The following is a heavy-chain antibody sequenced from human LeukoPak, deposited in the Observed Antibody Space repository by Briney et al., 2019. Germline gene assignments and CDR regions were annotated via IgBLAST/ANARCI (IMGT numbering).Heavy chain of an antibody. CDR2: INSDGSST. V-gene: IGHV3-74*01. CDR3: ARDLRTTGAFDI. CDR1: GFTFSTYW. Sequence: GGSLRLSCAASGFTFSTYWMHWVRQAPGKGVVWVSRINSDGSSTRYADSVKGRFTISRDNAKNTLYLQMNSLRAEDTAVYYCARDLRTTGAFDIWGQGTMVTVSS. J-gene: IGHJ3*02. D-gene: IGHD4-17*01.